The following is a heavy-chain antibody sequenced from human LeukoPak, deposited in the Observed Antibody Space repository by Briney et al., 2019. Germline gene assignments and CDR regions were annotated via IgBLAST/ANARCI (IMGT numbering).Heavy chain of an antibody. CDR3: ARDVGGGDTFDY. Sequence: GGSLRLSCAASGFTFDDYAMHWVRQAPGKGLEWVSAISRNSGTIAYADSVKGRFTISRDNSKNTLFLQMNSLRAEDTAVYFCARDVGGGDTFDYWGQGTLVTVSS. V-gene: IGHV3-9*01. D-gene: IGHD2-21*02. CDR2: ISRNSGTI. J-gene: IGHJ4*02. CDR1: GFTFDDYA.